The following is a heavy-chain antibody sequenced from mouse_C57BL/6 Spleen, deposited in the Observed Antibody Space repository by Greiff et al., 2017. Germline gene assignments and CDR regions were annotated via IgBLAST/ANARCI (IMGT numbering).Heavy chain of an antibody. D-gene: IGHD1-1*01. CDR3: AKDYYGSSHALYFDV. J-gene: IGHJ1*03. V-gene: IGHV1-81*01. CDR2: IYPRSGNT. Sequence: VQLQQSGAELARPGASVKLSCKASGYTFTSYGISWVKQRTGQGLEWIGEIYPRSGNTYYNEKFKGKATLTADKSSSTAYMELRSLTSEDSAVYFCAKDYYGSSHALYFDVWGTGTTVTVSS. CDR1: GYTFTSYG.